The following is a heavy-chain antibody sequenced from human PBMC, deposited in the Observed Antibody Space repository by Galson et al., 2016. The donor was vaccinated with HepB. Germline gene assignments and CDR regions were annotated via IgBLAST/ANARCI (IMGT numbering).Heavy chain of an antibody. V-gene: IGHV2-5*02. D-gene: IGHD6-19*01. CDR3: AHLGRTSGWYNIYFDY. J-gene: IGHJ4*02. CDR1: GFSLTTSGVG. CDR2: IYWDDDK. Sequence: PALVKPTQALKLTCSFSGFSLTTSGVGVGWIRQPPGKALEWLALIYWDDDKRYSPSLKSRLTITKDTSKSQVVLTMTNMDPVDTGTYHCAHLGRTSGWYNIYFDYWGQGTLVTVSS.